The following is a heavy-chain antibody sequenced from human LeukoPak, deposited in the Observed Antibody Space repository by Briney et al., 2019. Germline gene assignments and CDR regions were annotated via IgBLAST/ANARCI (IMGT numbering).Heavy chain of an antibody. V-gene: IGHV3-21*01. D-gene: IGHD3-16*02. CDR3: ASRSEFDY. CDR1: GFTFNSHS. Sequence: GESLRLSCAASGFTFNSHSMNWIRQTPEKGLEWVSSISSSSDYRDYADSVKGRFTISRDNAKNSLYLQMNSLRVEDTAVYYCASRSEFDYWGQGTLVTVSS. CDR2: ISSSSDYR. J-gene: IGHJ4*02.